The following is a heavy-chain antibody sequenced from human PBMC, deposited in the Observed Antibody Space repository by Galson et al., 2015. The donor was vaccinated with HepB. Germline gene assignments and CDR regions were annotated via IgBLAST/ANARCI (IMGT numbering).Heavy chain of an antibody. J-gene: IGHJ6*02. D-gene: IGHD3-9*01. CDR3: ARAIIDWSVYYGTAV. Sequence: SLRLSCAASGFTFSNYTMNWVRQAPGKGLEWVSFITNSGSAIYYADSVKGRFTISRDNAKNSLYLQMNSLRDEDTAVYYCARAIIDWSVYYGTAVSGQASAGTASS. V-gene: IGHV3-48*02. CDR2: ITNSGSAI. CDR1: GFTFSNYT.